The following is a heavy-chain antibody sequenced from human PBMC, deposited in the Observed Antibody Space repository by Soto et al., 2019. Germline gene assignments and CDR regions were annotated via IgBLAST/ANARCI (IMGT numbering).Heavy chain of an antibody. Sequence: QDQLVQSGAEVKKPGASVKVSCKASVISDGVSWVLQAPGQGLEGLGWIYVNDGNTHYAQKFQGRLTMTADTSTSTAYVELRSLRSDDTAVYYCARRGPQYMDVWGEGTTVTVSS. CDR3: ARRGPQYMDV. V-gene: IGHV1-18*01. CDR1: VISDG. CDR2: IYVNDGNT. J-gene: IGHJ6*04. D-gene: IGHD3-10*01.